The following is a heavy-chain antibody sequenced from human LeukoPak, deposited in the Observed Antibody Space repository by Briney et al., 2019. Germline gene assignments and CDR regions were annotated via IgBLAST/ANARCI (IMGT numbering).Heavy chain of an antibody. Sequence: PSETLSLTCTVSGGSISSYYWSWIRQPAGKGLEWIGRIYTSGSTNYNPSLKSRVTISVDTSKNQLSLKLSSVTAADTAVFYCARMRLYSSSWYFDYWGQGTLVTVSS. V-gene: IGHV4-4*07. CDR1: GGSISSYY. J-gene: IGHJ4*02. CDR2: IYTSGST. CDR3: ARMRLYSSSWYFDY. D-gene: IGHD6-13*01.